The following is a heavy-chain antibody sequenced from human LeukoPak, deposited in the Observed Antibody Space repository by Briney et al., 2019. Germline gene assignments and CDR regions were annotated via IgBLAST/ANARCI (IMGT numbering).Heavy chain of an antibody. D-gene: IGHD6-13*01. J-gene: IGHJ5*02. CDR1: DYSISSGYY. V-gene: IGHV4-38-2*02. CDR3: ARVEKYTSSGPTDP. CDR2: IYHSGST. Sequence: SETLSLTRTVSDYSISSGYYWGWIRQPPGKGLEWIGSIYHSGSTYYNPSLKSRVTISVDTSKNQFSLKLSSVTAADTAVYYCARVEKYTSSGPTDPWGQGTLVTVSS.